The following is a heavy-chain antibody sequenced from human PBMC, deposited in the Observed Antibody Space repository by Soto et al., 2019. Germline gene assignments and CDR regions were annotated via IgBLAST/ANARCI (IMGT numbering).Heavy chain of an antibody. J-gene: IGHJ5*02. CDR3: ARETYGDYVGYFDP. Sequence: AETLSLTCTVSGGSISGYYWSWIRQSPGKGLEWIGYIHYSGSTNYNPSLKSRVTISVDTSKNQLSLKVSSVTAADTAVYYCARETYGDYVGYFDPWGQGTLVTVSS. CDR2: IHYSGST. CDR1: GGSISGYY. D-gene: IGHD4-17*01. V-gene: IGHV4-59*12.